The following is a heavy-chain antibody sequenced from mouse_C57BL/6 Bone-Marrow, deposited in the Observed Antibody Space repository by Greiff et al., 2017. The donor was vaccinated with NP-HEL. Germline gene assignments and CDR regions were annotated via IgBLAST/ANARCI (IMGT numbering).Heavy chain of an antibody. J-gene: IGHJ4*01. CDR2: ISSGGSYT. CDR1: GFTFSSYG. V-gene: IGHV5-6*01. D-gene: IGHD3-3*01. CDR3: VRRFRGYYAMDY. Sequence: EVQVVESGGDLVKPGGSLKLSCAASGFTFSSYGMSWVRQTPDKRLEWVATISSGGSYTYYPDSVKGRVTITRDNAKNTLYLQMSSLKSEDTAMYYCVRRFRGYYAMDYWGQGTSVTVSS.